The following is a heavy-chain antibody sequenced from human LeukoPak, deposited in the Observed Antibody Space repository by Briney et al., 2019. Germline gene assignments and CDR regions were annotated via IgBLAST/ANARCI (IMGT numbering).Heavy chain of an antibody. CDR2: IYYSGST. V-gene: IGHV4-59*01. D-gene: IGHD3-3*01. CDR3: ARDGVAGVVTL. Sequence: AETLSLTCTVSGGSISSYYWSWIRQPPGKGLEWIGYIYYSGSTNYNPSLKSRVTISVDTSTNQFSLKLSSVTAADTAVYYCARDGVAGVVTLWGQGTLVTVSS. CDR1: GGSISSYY. J-gene: IGHJ4*02.